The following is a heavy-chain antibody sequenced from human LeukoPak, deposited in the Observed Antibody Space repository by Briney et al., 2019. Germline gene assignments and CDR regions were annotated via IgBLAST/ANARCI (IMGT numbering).Heavy chain of an antibody. V-gene: IGHV4-31*03. CDR3: ASKRFIAVAGFDY. Sequence: SETLSLTCTVSGVSISSGGYYWRWIRQHPGKGLEWIGYIYYSGSTYYNPSLKSRVTISVDTSKNQFSLKLSSVTAADTAVYYCASKRFIAVAGFDYWGQGTLVTVSS. J-gene: IGHJ4*02. CDR2: IYYSGST. CDR1: GVSISSGGYY. D-gene: IGHD6-19*01.